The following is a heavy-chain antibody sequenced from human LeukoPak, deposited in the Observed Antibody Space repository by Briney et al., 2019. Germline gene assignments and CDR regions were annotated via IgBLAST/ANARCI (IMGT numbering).Heavy chain of an antibody. D-gene: IGHD3-22*01. J-gene: IGHJ5*02. Sequence: ASVKVSCKASGYTFTGYYMHWVRQAPGQGLEWMGWINPNSGGTNYAQKFQGRVTMTRDTSISTAYMELSRLRSEDTAVYYCARGPLTYYYDSSGYAWGQGTLVTVSS. CDR2: INPNSGGT. CDR3: ARGPLTYYYDSSGYA. V-gene: IGHV1-2*02. CDR1: GYTFTGYY.